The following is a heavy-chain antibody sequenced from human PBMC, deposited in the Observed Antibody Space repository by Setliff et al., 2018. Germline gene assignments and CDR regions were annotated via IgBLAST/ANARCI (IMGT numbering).Heavy chain of an antibody. J-gene: IGHJ4*02. D-gene: IGHD5-12*01. CDR3: ARVYSGYDPNHYFDY. Sequence: GGSLRLSCAASGFTFSNHWMTWVRQAPGKGLEWVSHIHNDGTSTSYADSVKGRFTISRDNAKNTVDLEMNRLRAEDTAIYYCARVYSGYDPNHYFDYWGQGTLVTVSS. CDR2: IHNDGTST. V-gene: IGHV3-74*01. CDR1: GFTFSNHW.